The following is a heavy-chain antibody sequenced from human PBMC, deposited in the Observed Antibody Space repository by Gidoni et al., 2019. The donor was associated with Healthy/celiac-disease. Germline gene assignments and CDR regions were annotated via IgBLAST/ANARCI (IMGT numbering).Heavy chain of an antibody. D-gene: IGHD3-10*01. V-gene: IGHV4-39*01. J-gene: IGHJ5*02. CDR2: IYYSGST. CDR3: ARHKRITMVRGVGSDWFDP. Sequence: QLQLQESGPGLVKPSETLSRTCTVSGGSISSSSYYWGWIRQPPGKGREWIGSIYYSGSTYYNPSLKSRVTISVDTSKNQFSLKLSSVTAADTAVYYCARHKRITMVRGVGSDWFDPWGQGTLVTVSS. CDR1: GGSISSSSYY.